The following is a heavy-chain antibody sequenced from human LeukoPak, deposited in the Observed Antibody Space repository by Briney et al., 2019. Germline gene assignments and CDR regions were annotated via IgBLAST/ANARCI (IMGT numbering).Heavy chain of an antibody. CDR2: IKQEGSEK. CDR1: GFTFSSYW. CDR3: ARVEQLVRYYYYYYYMDV. J-gene: IGHJ6*03. D-gene: IGHD6-13*01. V-gene: IGHV3-7*01. Sequence: PGGSLRLSSAASGFTFSSYWMSWVCPAPGKGVEWVAHIKQEGSEKYYVESVKGRFTISRDNAKNSLYLQINSLRAEDTAVYYCARVEQLVRYYYYYYYMDVWGKGTTVTVSS.